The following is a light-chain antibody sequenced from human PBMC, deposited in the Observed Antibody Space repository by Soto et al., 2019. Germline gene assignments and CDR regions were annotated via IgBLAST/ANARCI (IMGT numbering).Light chain of an antibody. CDR2: EGT. Sequence: QSALTQPASVSGSPGQSITISCTGTSSDVGSYNLVSWYQQHPGKAPKLIIYEGTKRPSGVSNRFSGSKSGNTASLTISGLQAEDEADYYCYSFAGSNTVVFGGGTKLTVL. V-gene: IGLV2-23*01. CDR1: SSDVGSYNL. J-gene: IGLJ2*01. CDR3: YSFAGSNTVV.